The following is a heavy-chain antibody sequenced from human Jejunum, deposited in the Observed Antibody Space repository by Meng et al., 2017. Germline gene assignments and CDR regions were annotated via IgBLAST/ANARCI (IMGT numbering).Heavy chain of an antibody. D-gene: IGHD2-2*01. CDR3: VRGEFAMLARFDF. CDR1: GGYINKENW. V-gene: IGHV4-4*02. J-gene: IGHJ4*02. CDR2: IYNGGNT. Sequence: QVQLQESGPGLVKPSGTLSLTCAVSGGYINKENWWSWVRQSPERGLEWIWEIYNGGNTNYNPSLNRRVTMSVDESTNQMSLKLTSVTAADTAVYYCVRGEFAMLARFDFWGQGILVTVSS.